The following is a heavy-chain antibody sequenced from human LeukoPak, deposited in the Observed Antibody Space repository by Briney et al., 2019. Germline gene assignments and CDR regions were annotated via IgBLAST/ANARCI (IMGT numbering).Heavy chain of an antibody. CDR3: ARAPSGSYFDAFDI. CDR2: ISSSSSYI. CDR1: GFTSSSYS. Sequence: GGSLRLSCAASGFTSSSYSMNWVRQAPGKGLEWVSSISSSSSYIYYADSVKGRFTISRDNAKNSLYLQMNSLRAEDTAVYYCARAPSGSYFDAFDIWGQGTMVTVSS. V-gene: IGHV3-21*01. J-gene: IGHJ3*02. D-gene: IGHD1-26*01.